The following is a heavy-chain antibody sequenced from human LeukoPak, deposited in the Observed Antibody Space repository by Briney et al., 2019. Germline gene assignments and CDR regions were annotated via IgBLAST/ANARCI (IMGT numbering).Heavy chain of an antibody. CDR3: ARGPRFGELLWHWFDL. CDR1: GYSISSGHY. D-gene: IGHD3-10*01. CDR2: MYHSGST. J-gene: IGHJ5*02. V-gene: IGHV4-38-2*02. Sequence: SETLSLTCTVSGYSISSGHYWGWIRQPPGKGLEWIGSMYHSGSTYYNPPLKSRVTISEDTSKNQFSLKLRSVTAADTAVYYCARGPRFGELLWHWFDLWGRGTLVTVSS.